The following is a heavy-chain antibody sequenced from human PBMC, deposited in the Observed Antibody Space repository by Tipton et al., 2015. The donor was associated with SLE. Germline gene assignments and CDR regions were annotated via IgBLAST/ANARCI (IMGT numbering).Heavy chain of an antibody. CDR2: ISYSGST. CDR1: GGSIRGQY. Sequence: TLSLTCAVSGGSIRGQYWSWIRQAPGKGLEWIGYISYSGSTKYNPSLKNRATISLDTSKNQFSLKLSSVTAADTAVYYCARVNFRWDYSSSYYFDYWGQGTLVTVSS. D-gene: IGHD6-6*01. CDR3: ARVNFRWDYSSSYYFDY. V-gene: IGHV4-59*11. J-gene: IGHJ4*02.